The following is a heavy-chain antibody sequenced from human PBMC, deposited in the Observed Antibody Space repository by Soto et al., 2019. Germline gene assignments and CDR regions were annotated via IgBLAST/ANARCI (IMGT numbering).Heavy chain of an antibody. CDR1: GFSLSNARMG. D-gene: IGHD3-3*01. CDR3: ARADYDFWSGYYWFDP. J-gene: IGHJ5*02. CDR2: IFSNDEK. V-gene: IGHV2-26*01. Sequence: SGPTLVNPTETLTLTCTVSGFSLSNARMGVSWIRQPPGKALEWLARIFSNDEKSYSTSLKSRLTISKDTSKSQVVLTMTNMDPVDTATYYCARADYDFWSGYYWFDPWGQGTLVTVSS.